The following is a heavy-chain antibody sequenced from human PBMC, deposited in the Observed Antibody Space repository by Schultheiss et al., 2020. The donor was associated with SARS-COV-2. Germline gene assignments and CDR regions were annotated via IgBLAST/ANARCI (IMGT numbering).Heavy chain of an antibody. J-gene: IGHJ5*02. CDR3: ARDLDCSSTSCSPP. D-gene: IGHD2-2*01. Sequence: SQTLSLTCTVSGGSISSSSYYWGWIRQPPGKGLEWIGSIYYSGSTYYNPSLKSRVTISVDTSKNQFSLKLSSVTAADTAVYYCARDLDCSSTSCSPPWGQGTLVTVSS. CDR1: GGSISSSSYY. CDR2: IYYSGST. V-gene: IGHV4-39*02.